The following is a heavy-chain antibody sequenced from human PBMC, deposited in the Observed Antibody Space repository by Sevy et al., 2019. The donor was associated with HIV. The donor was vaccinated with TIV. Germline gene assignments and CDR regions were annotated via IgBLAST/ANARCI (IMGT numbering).Heavy chain of an antibody. V-gene: IGHV3-7*03. CDR2: IKQDGSDK. CDR3: ARSWDYWGQMGY. Sequence: GGSLRLSCAASGFIFNNYWMTWVRQAPGKGLEGVANIKQDGSDKYYMESVKGRFNISRDNTKNSLYFQLNSLRAEDTAVYYCARSWDYWGQMGYWGQGTLVTVSS. J-gene: IGHJ4*02. CDR1: GFIFNNYW. D-gene: IGHD7-27*01.